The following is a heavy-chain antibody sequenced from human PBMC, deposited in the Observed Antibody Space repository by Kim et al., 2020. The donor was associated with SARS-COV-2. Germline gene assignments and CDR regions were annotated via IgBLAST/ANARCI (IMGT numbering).Heavy chain of an antibody. J-gene: IGHJ3*02. D-gene: IGHD3-10*01. Sequence: SETLSLTCTVSGGSLSPYYWSWIRQPPGKGLEWIGYMHYSGRANYSPSLKCRVAISVDTSKNHFSLNLTSVTAADTAKYFCARFQHGSGSYLDPFDIWGQGTLVTVSS. CDR3: ARFQHGSGSYLDPFDI. V-gene: IGHV4-59*01. CDR1: GGSLSPYY. CDR2: MHYSGRA.